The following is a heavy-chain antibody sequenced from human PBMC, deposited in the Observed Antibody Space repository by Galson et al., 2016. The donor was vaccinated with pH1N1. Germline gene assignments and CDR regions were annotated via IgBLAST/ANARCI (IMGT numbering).Heavy chain of an antibody. V-gene: IGHV3-9*01. Sequence: SLRLSCAASGFTFDDYAMHWVRQAPGKGLEWVSGITWNSGSIGYADSVKGRFTISRDNAKNSLYLQMNSLRAEDTALNYCAKDIVVVPAAMGGYVDVWGKGTTVTVSS. D-gene: IGHD2-2*01. CDR3: AKDIVVVPAAMGGYVDV. J-gene: IGHJ6*03. CDR2: ITWNSGSI. CDR1: GFTFDDYA.